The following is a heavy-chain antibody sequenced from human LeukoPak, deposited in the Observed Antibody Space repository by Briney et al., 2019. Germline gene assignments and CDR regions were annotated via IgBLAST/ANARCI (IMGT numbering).Heavy chain of an antibody. CDR3: VRDRGTYRPIDY. V-gene: IGHV3-21*04. CDR1: AFSLNAYN. J-gene: IGHJ4*02. D-gene: IGHD1-26*01. Sequence: PGGSLRLSCAASAFSLNAYNMNWVRQAPGKGLEWVSSISYTGTYIYYADSVRGRFTISRDNAQNSLYLQMNSLRAEDTAIYYCVRDRGTYRPIDYWGQGTLVTVSS. CDR2: ISYTGTYI.